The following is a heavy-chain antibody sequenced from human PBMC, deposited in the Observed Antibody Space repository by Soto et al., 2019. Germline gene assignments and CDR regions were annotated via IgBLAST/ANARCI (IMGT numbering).Heavy chain of an antibody. D-gene: IGHD2-2*01. CDR1: GGSIISGGYS. Sequence: TLSLTCAVSGGSIISGGYSWSWIRQPPGKGLEWIGYIYHSGSTYYNPSLKSRVTISVDRSKNQFSLKLSSVTAADTSVYYCARVPDRWGQRTLVTVSS. J-gene: IGHJ5*02. V-gene: IGHV4-30-2*01. CDR2: IYHSGST. CDR3: ARVPDR.